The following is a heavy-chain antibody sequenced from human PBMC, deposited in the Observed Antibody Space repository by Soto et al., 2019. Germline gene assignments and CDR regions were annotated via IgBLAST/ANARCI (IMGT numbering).Heavy chain of an antibody. D-gene: IGHD3-22*01. Sequence: SETLSLTCTVSGGSISSYYWIWIRQPPGEGLEWIGYIYYSGSTNYNPSLKSRVTISVDTSKNQFSLKLSSVTAADTAVYYCARESVTRKYYYDSSGAHTRGFDYWGQGTLVTVSS. V-gene: IGHV4-59*01. CDR1: GGSISSYY. CDR2: IYYSGST. J-gene: IGHJ4*02. CDR3: ARESVTRKYYYDSSGAHTRGFDY.